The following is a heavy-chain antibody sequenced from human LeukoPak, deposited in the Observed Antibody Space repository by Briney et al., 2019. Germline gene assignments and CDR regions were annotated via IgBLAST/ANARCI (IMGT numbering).Heavy chain of an antibody. CDR1: GYTFTSYY. CDR3: ARAALGGIDY. CDR2: INPTDGST. D-gene: IGHD1-26*01. Sequence: ASVKVSCKASGYTFTSYYMHWVRQAPGQGLEWMGIINPTDGSTTYVQKFQGRSTMTRDTSTSTVYMELSSLRSEDTAVYYCARAALGGIDYWGQGTLVTVSS. V-gene: IGHV1-46*01. J-gene: IGHJ4*02.